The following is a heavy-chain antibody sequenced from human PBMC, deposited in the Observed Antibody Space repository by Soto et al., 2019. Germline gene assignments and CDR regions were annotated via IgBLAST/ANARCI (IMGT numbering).Heavy chain of an antibody. D-gene: IGHD2-2*01. CDR1: GYTFTSYG. CDR2: ISAYNGNT. V-gene: IGHV1-18*01. J-gene: IGHJ5*02. CDR3: ARVSVVVPAAHVWFDP. Sequence: QVQLVQSGAEVKKPGASVKVSCKASGYTFTSYGISWVRQAPGQGLEWMGWISAYNGNTNYAQKLQGRVTMTTDTSTSTAYMELRSLGSDDTAVYYCARVSVVVPAAHVWFDPWGQGTLVTVSS.